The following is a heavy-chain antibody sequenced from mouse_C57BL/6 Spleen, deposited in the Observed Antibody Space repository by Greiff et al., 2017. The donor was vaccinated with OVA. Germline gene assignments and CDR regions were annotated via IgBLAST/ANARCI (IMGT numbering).Heavy chain of an antibody. CDR1: GFTFSSYA. CDR3: AIGLGLFYFEY. D-gene: IGHD3-3*01. CDR2: ISAGGSYT. J-gene: IGHJ2*01. V-gene: IGHV5-4*01. Sequence: VQLQESGGGLVKPGASLKLSCAASGFTFSSYAMSWVRQTPEQRLEWVATISAGGSYTYYTDKVKGRVTIARDNTKNTLYLQISHLKSEDTAMYYCAIGLGLFYFEYGGQGTTLTVSS.